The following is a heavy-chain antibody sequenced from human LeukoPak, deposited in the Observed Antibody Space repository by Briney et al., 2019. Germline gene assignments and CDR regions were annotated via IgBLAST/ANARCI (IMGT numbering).Heavy chain of an antibody. CDR1: GLTFSGAW. J-gene: IGHJ4*02. Sequence: PGGSLRLSCAASGLTFSGAWMHWVRQTPGKGLVWISRIKSDGTATYADSVRGRFTISRDNAKNTLYLHMNNLRADDTGIYYCARDGSYKLDYWGQGALVTVSS. D-gene: IGHD1-26*01. CDR2: IKSDGTA. V-gene: IGHV3-74*01. CDR3: ARDGSYKLDY.